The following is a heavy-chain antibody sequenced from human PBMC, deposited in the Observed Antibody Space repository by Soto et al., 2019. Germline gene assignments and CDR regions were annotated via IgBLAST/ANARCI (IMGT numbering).Heavy chain of an antibody. CDR3: ARLWDSSHGFNLDY. D-gene: IGHD6-6*01. CDR2: IIPITGTV. Sequence: QVQLVQSGAEVKKPGSSVKVSCKASGVTFSSYPISWVRQAPGQGLEWMGGIIPITGTVQYAQKLQGRLTGTADESTTTGYMELISLGSENTAVYYCARLWDSSHGFNLDYWGQGTLVTVTS. J-gene: IGHJ4*02. V-gene: IGHV1-69*01. CDR1: GVTFSSYP.